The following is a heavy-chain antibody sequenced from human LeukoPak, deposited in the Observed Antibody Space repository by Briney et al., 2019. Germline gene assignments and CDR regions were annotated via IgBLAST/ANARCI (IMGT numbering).Heavy chain of an antibody. J-gene: IGHJ5*02. CDR1: VFTFSGYS. D-gene: IGHD2-15*01. V-gene: IGHV3-48*02. CDR2: ISSSSSTI. Sequence: GGSLRLSCAASVFTFSGYSMNWVRQAPGKGLEWVSYISSSSSTIYYADSVKGRFTISRDNAKNSLYLQMNSLRDEDTAVYYCSRGRSCRLCRNWCDPWGQGTLVTVSS. CDR3: SRGRSCRLCRNWCDP.